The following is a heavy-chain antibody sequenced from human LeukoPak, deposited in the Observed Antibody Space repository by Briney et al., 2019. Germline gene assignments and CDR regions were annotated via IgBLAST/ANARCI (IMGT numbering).Heavy chain of an antibody. CDR1: GGSISSSSYY. CDR3: ARQGAPLIVVVIEWFDP. Sequence: SETLSLTCTVSGGSISSSSYYWGWIRQPPGKGLECIGSIYYSGSTYYNPSLKSRVTISVDTSKNQFSLKLGSVTAADTAVYYCARQGAPLIVVVIEWFDPWGQGTLVTVSS. CDR2: IYYSGST. J-gene: IGHJ5*02. D-gene: IGHD3-22*01. V-gene: IGHV4-39*01.